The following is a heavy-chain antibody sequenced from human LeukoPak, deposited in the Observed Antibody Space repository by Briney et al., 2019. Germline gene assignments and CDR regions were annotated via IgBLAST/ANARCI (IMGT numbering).Heavy chain of an antibody. CDR3: ARDPGSSVGVVVVQHATDAFDI. Sequence: ASVKVSRKASGGMFSTTAINWIRQAPGQGLEWMGGNIPPFGTPDYAQKFQGRVTITADESTSTVYMEMTSLTSEDTAIYYCARDPGSSVGVVVVQHATDAFDIWGQGTMVTVSS. D-gene: IGHD2-15*01. CDR2: NIPPFGTP. J-gene: IGHJ3*02. CDR1: GGMFSTTA. V-gene: IGHV1-69*13.